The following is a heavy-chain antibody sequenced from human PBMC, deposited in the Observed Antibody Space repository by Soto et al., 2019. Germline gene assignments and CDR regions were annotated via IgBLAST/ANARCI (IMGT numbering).Heavy chain of an antibody. D-gene: IGHD5-12*01. CDR1: GFTFSSYS. Sequence: EVQLVESGGGLVKPGGSLRLSCAASGFTFSSYSMNWVRQAPGKGLEWVSSISSSSSYIYYADSVKGRFTISRDNAKNSLYLQMNSLRAEDTAVYYCARVGGRDGYLDYFDYWGQGTLVTVSS. CDR2: ISSSSSYI. V-gene: IGHV3-21*01. J-gene: IGHJ4*02. CDR3: ARVGGRDGYLDYFDY.